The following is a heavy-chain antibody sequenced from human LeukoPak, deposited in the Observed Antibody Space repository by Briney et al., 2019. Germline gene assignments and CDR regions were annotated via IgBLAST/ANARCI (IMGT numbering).Heavy chain of an antibody. Sequence: ASVKVSCKASGYTFTSYAMHWVRQAPGQRLEWMGWINAGNGNTKYSQKFQGRVTITRDTSASTAYMELSSLRSEDTAVYYCALLRLGELSLLSVAFDIWGQGTMVTVSS. CDR1: GYTFTSYA. CDR3: ALLRLGELSLLSVAFDI. V-gene: IGHV1-3*01. CDR2: INAGNGNT. D-gene: IGHD3-16*02. J-gene: IGHJ3*02.